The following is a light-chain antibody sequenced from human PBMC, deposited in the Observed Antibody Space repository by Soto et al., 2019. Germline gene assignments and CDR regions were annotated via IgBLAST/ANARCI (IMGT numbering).Light chain of an antibody. V-gene: IGKV3-20*01. CDR3: EQYGSTHLT. Sequence: EIVLTQSPGTLSLSPGERATLSCRASQSVANNYLAWYQQKPGQAPRFLMYDASSRATGIPDRFSGSGSGTDFTLTISRLEPEDFAVYYCEQYGSTHLTFGGGTKVEIK. CDR2: DAS. J-gene: IGKJ4*01. CDR1: QSVANNY.